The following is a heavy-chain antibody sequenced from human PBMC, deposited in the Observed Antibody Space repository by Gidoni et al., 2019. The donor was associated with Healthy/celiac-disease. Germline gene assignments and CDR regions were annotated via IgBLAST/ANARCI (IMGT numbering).Heavy chain of an antibody. V-gene: IGHV3-21*01. CDR2: ISSSSSYI. CDR1: GFTFSSYS. CDR3: ASTPYDFWSGYPYYFDY. D-gene: IGHD3-3*01. Sequence: EVQLVASGGGLVKPGGSLRLSCAASGFTFSSYSMNWVRQAPGKGLEWVSSISSSSSYIYYADSVKGRFTISRDNAKNSLYLQMNSLRAEDTAVYYCASTPYDFWSGYPYYFDYWGQGTLVTVSS. J-gene: IGHJ4*02.